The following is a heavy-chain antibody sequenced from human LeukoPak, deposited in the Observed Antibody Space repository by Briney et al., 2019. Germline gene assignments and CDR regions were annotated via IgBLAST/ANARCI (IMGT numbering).Heavy chain of an antibody. J-gene: IGHJ4*02. CDR3: ARDPGKSRFDY. D-gene: IGHD1-1*01. Sequence: GGSLRLSCAASGLTFSSFGMSWVRQAPGRGLEWVSNIKQDGREKYYVDSVKGRFTSSRDNAKNSLYLQMNSLRAEDTAVYYCARDPGKSRFDYWGQGTLVTVSS. CDR1: GLTFSSFG. CDR2: IKQDGREK. V-gene: IGHV3-7*01.